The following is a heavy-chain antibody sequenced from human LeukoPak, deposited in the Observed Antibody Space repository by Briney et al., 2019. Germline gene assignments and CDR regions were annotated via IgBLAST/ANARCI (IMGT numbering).Heavy chain of an antibody. CDR3: AKDHQWRIRRNYFDY. Sequence: GGSLRLPCAASGFTFSSYAMSWVRQAPGKGLEWVATISGSGGNTYYADSVKGRFTISRDNSKNTLYLQMNSLRAEDTAVYYCAKDHQWRIRRNYFDYWGQGTLVTVSS. CDR1: GFTFSSYA. V-gene: IGHV3-23*01. D-gene: IGHD6-19*01. CDR2: ISGSGGNT. J-gene: IGHJ4*02.